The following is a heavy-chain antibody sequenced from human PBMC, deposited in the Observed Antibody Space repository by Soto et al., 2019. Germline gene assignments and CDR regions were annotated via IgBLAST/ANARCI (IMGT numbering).Heavy chain of an antibody. CDR1: GFTFSSYA. Sequence: EVQLLESGGGLVQPGGSLRLSCAASGFTFSSYAMNWVRQAPGKGLEWVSVISGGDGSTYYADSVKGRFTISRDNSKNTLNLQMNSLRAEDTAVYYCARRSSSWYFDYWGQGTPVTVSS. CDR3: ARRSSSWYFDY. D-gene: IGHD6-13*01. V-gene: IGHV3-23*01. CDR2: ISGGDGST. J-gene: IGHJ4*02.